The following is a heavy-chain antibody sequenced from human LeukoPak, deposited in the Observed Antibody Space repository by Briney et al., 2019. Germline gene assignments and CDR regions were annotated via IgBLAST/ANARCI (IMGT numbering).Heavy chain of an antibody. CDR2: FIPVHDTA. J-gene: IGHJ1*01. D-gene: IGHD2-21*01. CDR1: GGTFTKCV. Sequence: SVKVSCKASGGTFTKCVISWVREAPGQGLEWMGRFIPVHDTANYAHKFQGRVILTADKSTSTAYMELTSLRSEDTAVYYCAMLGVIPDWGQGTLITVSS. CDR3: AMLGVIPD. V-gene: IGHV1-69*10.